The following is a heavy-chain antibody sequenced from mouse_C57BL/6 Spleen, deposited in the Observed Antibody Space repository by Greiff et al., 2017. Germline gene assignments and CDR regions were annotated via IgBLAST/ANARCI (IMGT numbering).Heavy chain of an antibody. CDR3: ARDFDV. Sequence: VKLQQSGPELVKPGASVKISCKASGYAFSSSWMNWVKQRPGRGLAWIGRIYPGVGDTNYNGKFKGKATLTADKSSSTAYMQLISLSSEDTAVYFCARDFDVWGTGTTVTVSA. V-gene: IGHV1-82*01. J-gene: IGHJ1*03. CDR1: GYAFSSSW. CDR2: IYPGVGDT.